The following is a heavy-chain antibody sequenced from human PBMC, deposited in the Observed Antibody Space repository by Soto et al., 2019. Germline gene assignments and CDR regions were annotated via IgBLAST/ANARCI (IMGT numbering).Heavy chain of an antibody. CDR3: AKDRHYIWWSPDAFDI. CDR2: ISGSGGST. D-gene: IGHD3-16*01. J-gene: IGHJ3*02. Sequence: GGSLRLSCAASGFTFSSYAMSWVRQAPGKGLEWVSAISGSGGSTYYADSVKGRFTISRDNSKNTLYLQMNSLRAEDTAVYYCAKDRHYIWWSPDAFDIWGQGTMVTVSS. CDR1: GFTFSSYA. V-gene: IGHV3-23*01.